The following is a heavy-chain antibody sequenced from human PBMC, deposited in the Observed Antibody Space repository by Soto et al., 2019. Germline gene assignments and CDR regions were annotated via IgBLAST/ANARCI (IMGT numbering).Heavy chain of an antibody. CDR3: ARASSDWSHDY. V-gene: IGHV3-74*03. Sequence: PEGSLRLSCAASGFTFSGYWMYWVRQAPGRGLVWVSRIDSDGSSTTYADSVRGRFTISRDNAKDTLYLQMNSLRAEDTAVYYCARASSDWSHDYWGQGTMDTVSS. CDR2: IDSDGSST. CDR1: GFTFSGYW. J-gene: IGHJ4*02. D-gene: IGHD6-19*01.